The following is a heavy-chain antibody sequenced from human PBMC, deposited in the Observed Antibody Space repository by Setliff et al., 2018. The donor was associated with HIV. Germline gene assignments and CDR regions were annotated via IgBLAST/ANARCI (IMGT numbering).Heavy chain of an antibody. J-gene: IGHJ6*03. Sequence: GESLKISCAASGFTFSGSAIHWVRQAPGKGLEWVGRIRSKDNSYATTYPASLKGRFTISRDDSKNTAYLQMYSLKTEDTAVYYCTRRLIDTYYYESGTYPSMDVWGKETTVTVSS. V-gene: IGHV3-73*01. CDR1: GFTFSGSA. D-gene: IGHD3-10*01. CDR2: IRSKDNSYAT. CDR3: TRRLIDTYYYESGTYPSMDV.